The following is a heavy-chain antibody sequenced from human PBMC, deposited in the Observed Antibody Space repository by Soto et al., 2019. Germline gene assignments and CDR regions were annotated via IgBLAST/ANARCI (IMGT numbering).Heavy chain of an antibody. J-gene: IGHJ5*02. V-gene: IGHV1-2*02. CDR3: ARGCPQPRGKGGDWFAP. CDR1: GYIFTGYY. CDR2: FNPNSGGR. Sequence: QVQLVQSGAEVKKPGASVKVSCKASGYIFTGYYMHWVRQAPGQGLEWMGWFNPNSGGRNYAQKFQCRATRTRYTSISTACRELSRMNSNDTAVYYCARGCPQPRGKGGDWFAPWGQGTLVTVSS. D-gene: IGHD2-15*01.